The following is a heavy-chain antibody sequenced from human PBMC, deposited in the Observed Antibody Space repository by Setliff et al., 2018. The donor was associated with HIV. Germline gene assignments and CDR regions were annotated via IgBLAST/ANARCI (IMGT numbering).Heavy chain of an antibody. J-gene: IGHJ4*02. CDR3: ARHPWERLWYFDY. CDR1: GYTFTFYS. CDR2: INAGNGNT. D-gene: IGHD1-1*01. V-gene: IGHV1-3*01. Sequence: GASVKVSCKASGYTFTFYSMHWVRQAPGQRLEWMGWINAGNGNTKYAQKLQGRVTMTRDTFTSTAYMEMNSLRAEDTAIYYCARHPWERLWYFDYRGQGTLVTVSS.